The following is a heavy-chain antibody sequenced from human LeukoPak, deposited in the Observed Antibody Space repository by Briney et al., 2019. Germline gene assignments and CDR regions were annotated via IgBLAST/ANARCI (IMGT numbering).Heavy chain of an antibody. Sequence: PGGSLRLSCAASGFIFNSYSMNWVRQAPGKGLEWVSSISSSGSYKYYADSVKDRFTISRDNAKNSLYLQMNSLRAEDTAVYYCARDLTYCGGDCYSVSDYWGQGTLVTVSS. CDR2: ISSSGSYK. J-gene: IGHJ4*02. D-gene: IGHD2-21*02. CDR1: GFIFNSYS. V-gene: IGHV3-21*01. CDR3: ARDLTYCGGDCYSVSDY.